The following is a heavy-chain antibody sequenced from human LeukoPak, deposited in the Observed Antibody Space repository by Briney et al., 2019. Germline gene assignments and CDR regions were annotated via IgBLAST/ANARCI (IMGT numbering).Heavy chain of an antibody. D-gene: IGHD6-13*01. J-gene: IGHJ4*02. CDR1: GGSISSGYY. CDR2: IYHSGST. CDR3: AKSRSGAGLFDS. V-gene: IGHV4-38-2*01. Sequence: MTSETLSLTCAVSGGSISSGYYWGWIRQSPGKGLEWIGSIYHSGSTYYNPSLKSRVTISVDTSKNQFSLKLSSVTAADTAVYYCAKSRSGAGLFDSWGPGTLVTVSS.